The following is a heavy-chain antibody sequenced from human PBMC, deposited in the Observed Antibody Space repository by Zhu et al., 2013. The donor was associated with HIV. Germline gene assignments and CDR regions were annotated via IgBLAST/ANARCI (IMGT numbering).Heavy chain of an antibody. CDR2: MNPNSGNT. CDR3: ARADLSSGGSCYPY. Sequence: QVQLVQSGAEVKKPGLSXGXLQGFWIHFTSYDINWVRQATGQGLEWMGWMNPNSGNTGYAQKFQGRVTMTRNTSISTAYMELSSLRSEDTAVYYCARADLSSGGSCYPYWGQGTLVTVSS. J-gene: IGHJ4*02. CDR1: IHFTSYD. D-gene: IGHD2-15*01. V-gene: IGHV1-8*01.